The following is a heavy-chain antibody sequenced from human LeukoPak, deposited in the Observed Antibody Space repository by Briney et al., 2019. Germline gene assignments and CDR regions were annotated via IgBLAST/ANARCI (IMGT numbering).Heavy chain of an antibody. CDR1: GGSITTSDYY. D-gene: IGHD2/OR15-2a*01. J-gene: IGHJ4*02. V-gene: IGHV4-39*01. Sequence: PSETLSLTCTVSGGSITTSDYYWGWIRQPPGKGLEWIGSMSYSGRTNYNPSLKSRVTIPKDTSQNQFSLKLSSVTAADTAVYYCAKYQIGTMFDIWGQGTLVTVSS. CDR2: MSYSGRT. CDR3: AKYQIGTMFDI.